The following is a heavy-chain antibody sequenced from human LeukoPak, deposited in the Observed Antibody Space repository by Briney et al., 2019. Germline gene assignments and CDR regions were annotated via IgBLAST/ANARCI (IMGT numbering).Heavy chain of an antibody. CDR2: IIPIFGTA. V-gene: IGHV1-69*13. CDR3: ARDLFGSIAVAGNEDWFDP. CDR1: GGTLSSYA. J-gene: IGHJ5*02. Sequence: SVKVSCKASGGTLSSYAISWVRQAPGQGLEWMGGIIPIFGTANYAQKFQGRVTITADESTSTAYMELSSLRSEDTAVYYCARDLFGSIAVAGNEDWFDPWGQGTLVTVSS. D-gene: IGHD6-19*01.